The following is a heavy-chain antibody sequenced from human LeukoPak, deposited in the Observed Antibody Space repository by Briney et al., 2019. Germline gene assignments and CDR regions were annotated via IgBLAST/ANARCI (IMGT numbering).Heavy chain of an antibody. CDR2: INPSGGST. CDR3: ARDGVAGTYYFDY. CDR1: GYSFTSYY. V-gene: IGHV1-46*01. Sequence: ASVKVSCMTSGYSFTSYYMHWVRQAPGQGLEWMGIINPSGGSTSSPQKFQGRVTMTRDTSTTTAYMELSSLRPEDTAVYFCARDGVAGTYYFDYWGQGTLVTVSS. J-gene: IGHJ4*02. D-gene: IGHD6-19*01.